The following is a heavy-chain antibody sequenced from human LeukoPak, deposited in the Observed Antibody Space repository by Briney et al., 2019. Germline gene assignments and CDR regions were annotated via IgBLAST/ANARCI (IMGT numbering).Heavy chain of an antibody. V-gene: IGHV4-59*12. D-gene: IGHD3-3*01. CDR1: GDSISSSY. CDR3: ARASYADLWSGYSRGYLQLGR. Sequence: SETLSLTCTVSGDSISSSYWTWIRQPPGKGPEWIGYISYSGSTIYTPSLKSRVTISLDTTKNQFSLQLTSVTDADTAVYYCARASYADLWSGYSRGYLQLGRRGKGATGTV. J-gene: IGHJ6*03. CDR2: ISYSGST.